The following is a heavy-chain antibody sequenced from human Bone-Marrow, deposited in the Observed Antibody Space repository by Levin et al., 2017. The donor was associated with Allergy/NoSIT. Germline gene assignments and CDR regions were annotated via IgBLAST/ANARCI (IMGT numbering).Heavy chain of an antibody. CDR2: IGGSGIDS. V-gene: IGHV3-23*01. CDR3: AKDPMWDRYNFDMDV. D-gene: IGHD1-26*01. Sequence: GGSLRLSCTASGFTFNKYGLTWARQAPGKGLEWVASIGGSGIDSNYADSVRGRFTITRDMNMIFLQMNSLRVEDTAIYYCAKDPMWDRYNFDMDVWGQGTSVIVSS. CDR1: GFTFNKYG. J-gene: IGHJ6*01.